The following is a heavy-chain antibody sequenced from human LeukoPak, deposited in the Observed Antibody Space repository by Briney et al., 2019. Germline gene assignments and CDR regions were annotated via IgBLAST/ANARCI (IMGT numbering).Heavy chain of an antibody. D-gene: IGHD5-24*01. CDR2: ISGGGGST. V-gene: IGHV3-23*01. CDR1: GFTFSSYA. J-gene: IGHJ4*02. CDR3: AKVFRDGYNYPFDY. Sequence: PGGSLRLSCAASGFTFSSYAMTWIRQAPGKGLEWVSAISGGGGSTFYAGSVKGRFTISRDNSKNTLYLQMDSLKAEDTAIYYCAKVFRDGYNYPFDYWGQGTLVTVSS.